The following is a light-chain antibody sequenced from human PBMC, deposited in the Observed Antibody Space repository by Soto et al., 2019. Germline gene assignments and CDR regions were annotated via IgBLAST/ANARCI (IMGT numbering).Light chain of an antibody. J-gene: IGKJ1*01. V-gene: IGKV3-20*01. CDR2: GTS. CDR1: PIISNDH. Sequence: EIVGTQSPGTLSLSPGESATLSGRASPIISNDHLAWYQQKPGKAPRLLIYGTSKRATGGIADRFSGSGSGTEFTLTINTLQSDDFATYYCQQYDSYPWTFGQGTKVDIK. CDR3: QQYDSYPWT.